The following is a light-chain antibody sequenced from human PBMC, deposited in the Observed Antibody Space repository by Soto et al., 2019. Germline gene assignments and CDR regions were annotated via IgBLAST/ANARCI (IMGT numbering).Light chain of an antibody. J-gene: IGKJ1*01. Sequence: VLTQSPDTLSLSPGDRATLSCRANQRASRQYLSRYQQRPGQPPRLLIYSVSMRADGVPDSFSSSGSGSEFTLTIMRLQPEDLSVYFCQDFDSPQWTLGQGTKIE. V-gene: IGKV3-20*01. CDR2: SVS. CDR1: QRASRQY. CDR3: QDFDSPQWT.